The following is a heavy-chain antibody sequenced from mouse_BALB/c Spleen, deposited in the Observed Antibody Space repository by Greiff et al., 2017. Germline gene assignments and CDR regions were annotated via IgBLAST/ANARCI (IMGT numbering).Heavy chain of an antibody. CDR1: GYAFSSYW. Sequence: QVHVKQSGAELVRPGSSVKISCKASGYAFSSYWMNWVKQRPGQGLEWIGQIYPGDGDTNYNGKFKGKATLTADKSSSTAYMQLSSLTSEDSAVYFCARRYGNPYYYAMDYWGQGTSVTVSS. V-gene: IGHV1-80*01. CDR2: IYPGDGDT. CDR3: ARRYGNPYYYAMDY. J-gene: IGHJ4*01. D-gene: IGHD2-10*02.